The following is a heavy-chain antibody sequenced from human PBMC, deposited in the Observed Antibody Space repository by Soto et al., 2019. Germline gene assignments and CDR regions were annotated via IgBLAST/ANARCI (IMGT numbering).Heavy chain of an antibody. V-gene: IGHV3-11*06. CDR1: GFAFSDYY. CDR2: ISSSSSYT. Sequence: GGSLRLACAASGFAFSDYYIIFIRNAPGKGLEWVSYISSSSSYTNYADSVKGRFTISRDNAKNSLYLQMNSLRAEDTAVYYCARGWSSSGYYPFDYWGQGTLVTVSS. J-gene: IGHJ4*02. CDR3: ARGWSSSGYYPFDY. D-gene: IGHD3-22*01.